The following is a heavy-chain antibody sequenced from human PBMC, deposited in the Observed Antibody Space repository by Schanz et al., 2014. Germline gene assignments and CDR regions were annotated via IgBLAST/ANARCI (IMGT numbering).Heavy chain of an antibody. V-gene: IGHV3-30*02. Sequence: VQLLESGGGLVQPGGSLRLSCAASGFTFSSYGMHWVRQAPGKGLEWVAFINSDGTKRFYADSVKGRFTISRDNSKNTLYLQMNSLRAEDTAVYYCAKGRFGELSAFDIWGQGTMVTVSS. J-gene: IGHJ3*02. CDR1: GFTFSSYG. CDR2: INSDGTKR. CDR3: AKGRFGELSAFDI. D-gene: IGHD3-10*01.